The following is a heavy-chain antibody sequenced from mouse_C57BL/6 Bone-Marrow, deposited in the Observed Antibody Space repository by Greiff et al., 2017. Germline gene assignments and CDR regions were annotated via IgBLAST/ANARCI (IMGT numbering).Heavy chain of an antibody. D-gene: IGHD1-1*01. V-gene: IGHV1-81*01. J-gene: IGHJ2*01. CDR1: GYTFTSYG. Sequence: QVQLQQSGAELARPGASVKLSCKASGYTFTSYGISWVKQRTGQGLEWIGEIYPRSGNTYYNEKFKGKDTLTADKSSSTAYMELRSLTSEDSAVYFCARSSITTVVVDYWGQGTTLTVSS. CDR3: ARSSITTVVVDY. CDR2: IYPRSGNT.